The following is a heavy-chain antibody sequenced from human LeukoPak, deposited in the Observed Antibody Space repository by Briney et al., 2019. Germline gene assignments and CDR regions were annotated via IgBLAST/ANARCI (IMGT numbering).Heavy chain of an antibody. CDR1: GFTFSSYW. V-gene: IGHV3-7*01. CDR2: IKQDGSEK. CDR3: ARDRNGDYDDAFDI. Sequence: PGGSLRLSCAASGFTFSSYWMSWVRQAPGKGLEWVANIKQDGSEKYYVDSVKGRFTISRDNAKNSLYLQMNCLRAEDTAVYYCARDRNGDYDDAFDIWGQGTMVTVSS. D-gene: IGHD4-17*01. J-gene: IGHJ3*02.